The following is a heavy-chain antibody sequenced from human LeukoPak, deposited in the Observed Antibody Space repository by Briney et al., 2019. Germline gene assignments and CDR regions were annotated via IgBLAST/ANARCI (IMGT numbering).Heavy chain of an antibody. CDR2: INPSGGST. CDR1: GYTFTSYY. Sequence: ASVKVSCKASGYTFTSYYMHWVRQAPGQGLEWMGIINPSGGSTSYAQKFQGRVTITRDTSASTAYMELSSLRSEDTAVYYCAREYPWGDAFDIWGQGTMVTVSS. V-gene: IGHV1-46*01. CDR3: AREYPWGDAFDI. J-gene: IGHJ3*02. D-gene: IGHD1-26*01.